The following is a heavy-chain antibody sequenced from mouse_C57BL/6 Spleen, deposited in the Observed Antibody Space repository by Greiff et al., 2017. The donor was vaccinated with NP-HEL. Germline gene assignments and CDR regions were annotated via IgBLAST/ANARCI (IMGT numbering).Heavy chain of an antibody. V-gene: IGHV1-22*01. CDR1: GYTFTDYN. CDR2: INPNNGGT. Sequence: VQLQQSGPELVKPGASVKMSCKASGYTFTDYNMHWVKQSHGKSLEWIGYINPNNGGTSYNQKFKGKATLTVTKSSSTAYMELRSLTSEDSAVYYCARFITTPRFDYWGQGTTLTVSS. J-gene: IGHJ2*01. CDR3: ARFITTPRFDY. D-gene: IGHD1-1*01.